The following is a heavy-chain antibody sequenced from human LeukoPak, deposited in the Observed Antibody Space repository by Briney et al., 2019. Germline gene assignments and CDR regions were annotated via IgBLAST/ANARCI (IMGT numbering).Heavy chain of an antibody. D-gene: IGHD1-1*01. Sequence: ASVKVSCKASGYTFTSYFMHWVRQAPGQGLEWLGMINPSGSTTTYAQKFQGRVTMTRDTSTSTVYMELSTLRSEDTAVYYCARETSDSWGQGTLVTVSS. CDR2: INPSGSTT. CDR1: GYTFTSYF. J-gene: IGHJ5*01. CDR3: ARETSDS. V-gene: IGHV1-46*01.